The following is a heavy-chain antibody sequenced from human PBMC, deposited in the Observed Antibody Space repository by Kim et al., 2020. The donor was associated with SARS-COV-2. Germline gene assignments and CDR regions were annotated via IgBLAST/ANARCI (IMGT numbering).Heavy chain of an antibody. CDR3: VRAGDVSRAWLAKYYFDF. V-gene: IGHV3-74*03. CDR2: ISPDGTST. J-gene: IGHJ4*02. D-gene: IGHD3-9*01. CDR1: GFTFSSYW. Sequence: GGSLRLSCAASGFTFSSYWMHWVRQAPGKELVWVSRISPDGTSTKYADSVGGRLTISRDNAKNTLFLQINSLRAEDTAVYYCVRAGDVSRAWLAKYYFDFWGQGALVTVSS.